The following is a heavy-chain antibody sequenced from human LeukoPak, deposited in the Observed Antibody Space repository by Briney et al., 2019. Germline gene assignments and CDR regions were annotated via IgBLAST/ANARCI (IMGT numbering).Heavy chain of an antibody. D-gene: IGHD2-2*02. CDR3: ARDTGYCSSTSCYTLKYYFDY. Sequence: KPSETLSLTCAVYGGSFSGYYWSWIRQPPGKGLEWIGEINHSGSTNYNPSLKSRVTISVDTSKNQFSLKLSSVTAADTAVYYCARDTGYCSSTSCYTLKYYFDYWGQGALVTVSS. CDR1: GGSFSGYY. J-gene: IGHJ4*02. V-gene: IGHV4-34*01. CDR2: INHSGST.